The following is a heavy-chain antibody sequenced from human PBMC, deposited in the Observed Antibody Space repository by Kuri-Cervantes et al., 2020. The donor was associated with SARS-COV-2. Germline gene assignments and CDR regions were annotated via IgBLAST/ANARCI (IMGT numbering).Heavy chain of an antibody. Sequence: GSLRLSCTVSGGSISSYYWSWIRQPAGKGLEWIGRIYTSGSTNYNPSLKSRVTISVDTSKNQFSLKLSSVTAADTAVYYCARGHSSSFDYWGQGTLVTVSS. CDR1: GGSISSYY. V-gene: IGHV4-4*07. CDR3: ARGHSSSFDY. D-gene: IGHD6-13*01. CDR2: IYTSGST. J-gene: IGHJ4*02.